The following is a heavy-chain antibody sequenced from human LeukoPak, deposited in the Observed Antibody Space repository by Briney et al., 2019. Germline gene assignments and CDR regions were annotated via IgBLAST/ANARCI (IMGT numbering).Heavy chain of an antibody. J-gene: IGHJ6*03. CDR2: IRNDGSNK. D-gene: IGHD2-2*01. V-gene: IGHV3-30*02. Sequence: GGSLRLSCAASGFTFSSYGMHWVRQAPGKGLEWVAFIRNDGSNKYYADSVKGRFTISRDNSKNTLYLQMNSLRAEDTALYYCAKRDCSIPRCFAGDYHYMDDWGKGTTVTISS. CDR1: GFTFSSYG. CDR3: AKRDCSIPRCFAGDYHYMDD.